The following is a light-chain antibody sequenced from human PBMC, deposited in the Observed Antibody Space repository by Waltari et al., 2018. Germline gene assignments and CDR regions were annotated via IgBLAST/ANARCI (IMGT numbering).Light chain of an antibody. CDR2: QDT. V-gene: IGLV3-1*01. CDR3: QGWDSSAGDI. J-gene: IGLJ1*01. Sequence: SYEVSQPPSVSVSPGQTASITCPGDKLGDKYASWYQQRPGQSPVLVIYQDTKRHSWIVELFAGSHSENTATLTITGTQARDEADYSCQGWDSSAGDIFGTGTTITVL. CDR1: KLGDKY.